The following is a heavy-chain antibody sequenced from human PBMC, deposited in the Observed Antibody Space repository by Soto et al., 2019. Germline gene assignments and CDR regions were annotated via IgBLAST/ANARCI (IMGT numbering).Heavy chain of an antibody. CDR2: IYYSGST. CDR1: GGSISSGGYY. V-gene: IGHV4-31*03. D-gene: IGHD6-6*01. CDR3: ARDHYSSSLAYYYDGMDV. J-gene: IGHJ6*02. Sequence: SETLSLTYTVSGGSISSGGYYWSWIRQHPGKGLEWIGYIYYSGSTYYNPSLKSRVTISVDTSKNRFSLKLSSVTAADTAVYYCARDHYSSSLAYYYDGMDVWGQGTTVTVSS.